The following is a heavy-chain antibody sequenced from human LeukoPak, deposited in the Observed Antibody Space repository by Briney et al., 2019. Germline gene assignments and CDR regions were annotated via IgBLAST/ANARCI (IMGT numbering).Heavy chain of an antibody. Sequence: SQTLSLTCAISGDSVSSNSAAWHWIRQSPSRGLEWLGRTYYRSKWYNDYVLSVKSRITINPDTSKNQFSLQLNSVTPEDTAVYYCARDLGYDILTGYYYYYGVDVWGQGTTVTVSS. CDR2: TYYRSKWYN. D-gene: IGHD3-9*01. CDR1: GDSVSSNSAA. J-gene: IGHJ6*02. CDR3: ARDLGYDILTGYYYYYGVDV. V-gene: IGHV6-1*01.